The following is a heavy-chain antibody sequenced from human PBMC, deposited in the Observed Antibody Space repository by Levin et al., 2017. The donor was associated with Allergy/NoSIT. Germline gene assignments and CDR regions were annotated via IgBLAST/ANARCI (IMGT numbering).Heavy chain of an antibody. Sequence: GGSLRLSCKVSGYSFINYWIGWVRRMPGKGLEWVGIIYPGDSDTIYSPSFQGQVIISADNSITTAYLQWSSLKASDTATYYCARRGRDCSSTKCYFYLDYWGQGTRVTVSS. J-gene: IGHJ4*02. D-gene: IGHD2-2*01. V-gene: IGHV5-51*01. CDR2: IYPGDSDT. CDR3: ARRGRDCSSTKCYFYLDY. CDR1: GYSFINYW.